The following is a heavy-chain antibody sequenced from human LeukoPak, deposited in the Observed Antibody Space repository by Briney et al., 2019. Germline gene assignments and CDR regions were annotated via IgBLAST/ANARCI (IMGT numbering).Heavy chain of an antibody. Sequence: GASVKVPCKASGYRFSSNGISWVRQAPGQGLEWVGWVSTYNSETNYAPKFQGRVAMTKDTFTSTVYMELRSLRTDDTAVYYCALDNWNEFDPWGQGTLVTVSS. D-gene: IGHD1-20*01. V-gene: IGHV1-18*01. J-gene: IGHJ5*02. CDR1: GYRFSSNG. CDR2: VSTYNSET. CDR3: ALDNWNEFDP.